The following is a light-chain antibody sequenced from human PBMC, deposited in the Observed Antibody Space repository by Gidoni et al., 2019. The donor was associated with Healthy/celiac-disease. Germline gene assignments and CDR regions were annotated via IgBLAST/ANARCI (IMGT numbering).Light chain of an antibody. V-gene: IGKV3-20*01. CDR3: QQYGSSPPVT. CDR1: QGVSSSY. J-gene: IGKJ5*01. CDR2: GAS. Sequence: EIVLTQCPGPPSLPPGERATLSCRASQGVSSSYLAWYQQKPGQAPRLLIYGASSRATGIPDRFSGSGSGTDFTLTISRLEPEDFAVYYCQQYGSSPPVTFGQGTRLEIK.